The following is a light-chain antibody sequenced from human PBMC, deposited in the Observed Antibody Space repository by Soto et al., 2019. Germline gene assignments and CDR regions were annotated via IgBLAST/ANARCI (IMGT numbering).Light chain of an antibody. J-gene: IGLJ3*02. CDR3: SSYTAFSTWV. CDR1: SNDVGGYNY. V-gene: IGLV2-14*01. Sequence: QSVLTQPASVSGSPGQSITLSCTGTSNDVGGYNYVSWYQQHPGKAPQLIIYEVSNRPSGVSHRFSGSKSGDTASLTISGLQAEDGADYYCSSYTAFSTWVFGGGTKLTVL. CDR2: EVS.